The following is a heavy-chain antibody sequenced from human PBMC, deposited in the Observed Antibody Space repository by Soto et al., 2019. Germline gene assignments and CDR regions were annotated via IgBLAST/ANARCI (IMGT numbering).Heavy chain of an antibody. D-gene: IGHD5-12*01. CDR1: GGSISSSSYY. J-gene: IGHJ4*02. CDR3: ARLLKSGYDYYFDY. CDR2: IYYSGST. Sequence: SETLSLTCTVSGGSISSSSYYWGWIRQPPGKGLEWIGSIYYSGSTYYNPSLKSRVTISVDTSKNQFSLKLSSVTAADTAVYYCARLLKSGYDYYFDYWGQGTLVTVSS. V-gene: IGHV4-39*01.